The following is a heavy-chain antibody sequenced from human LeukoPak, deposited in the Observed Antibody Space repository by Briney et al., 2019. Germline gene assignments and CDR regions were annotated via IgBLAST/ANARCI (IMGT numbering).Heavy chain of an antibody. CDR2: IYYSGST. J-gene: IGHJ4*02. CDR3: AREGALSGSYHGPDFDY. D-gene: IGHD1-26*01. V-gene: IGHV4-59*12. Sequence: SETLSLTCIVSGGSISSYYWSWIRQPPGKELEWIGYIYYSGSTNYNSSLKSRVTMSVDTSKNQFSLKLSSVTAADTAVYYCAREGALSGSYHGPDFDYWGQGTLVTVSS. CDR1: GGSISSYY.